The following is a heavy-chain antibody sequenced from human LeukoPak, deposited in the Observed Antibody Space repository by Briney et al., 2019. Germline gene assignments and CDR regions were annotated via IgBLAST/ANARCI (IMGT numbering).Heavy chain of an antibody. V-gene: IGHV3-11*05. CDR1: GFNLNHYY. Sequence: GGSLRLSCVVSGFNLNHYYMVWIRQTPGKGLERVSYMRRGSDYKVYADSVRGRFTISRDNGKNSLFLQMNSVTAEDTAVYYCARDHYYGSGSYGLDPWGEGTLVTVSS. CDR2: MRRGSDYK. CDR3: ARDHYYGSGSYGLDP. J-gene: IGHJ5*02. D-gene: IGHD3-10*01.